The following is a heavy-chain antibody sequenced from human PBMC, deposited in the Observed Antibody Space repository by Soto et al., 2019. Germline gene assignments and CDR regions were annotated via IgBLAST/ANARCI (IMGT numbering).Heavy chain of an antibody. J-gene: IGHJ4*02. CDR2: IYYSGST. CDR3: AXGPLYDFWSGYFYYFDY. Sequence: PSETLSLTCTVSGGSISSYYWSWIRQPPGKGLEWVGYIYYSGSTNYNPSLKSRVTISVDTSKNQFSLKLSSVTAADTAVYYCAXGPLYDFWSGYFYYFDYWGQGTLVTVSS. D-gene: IGHD3-3*01. CDR1: GGSISSYY. V-gene: IGHV4-59*01.